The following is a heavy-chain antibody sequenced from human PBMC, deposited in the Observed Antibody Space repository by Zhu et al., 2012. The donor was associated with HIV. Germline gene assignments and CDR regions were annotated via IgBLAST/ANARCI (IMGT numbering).Heavy chain of an antibody. CDR2: IYTSGST. CDR1: GGSISSYY. CDR3: ARESWAVAGHFDY. Sequence: QVQLQESGPGLVKPSETLSLTCTVSGGSISSYYWSWIRQPPGKGLEWIGYIYTSGSTNYNPSLKSRVTISVDTSKNQFSLKLSSVTAADTAVYYCARESWAVAGHFDYWGQGTLVTVSS. D-gene: IGHD6-19*01. V-gene: IGHV4-4*09. J-gene: IGHJ4*02.